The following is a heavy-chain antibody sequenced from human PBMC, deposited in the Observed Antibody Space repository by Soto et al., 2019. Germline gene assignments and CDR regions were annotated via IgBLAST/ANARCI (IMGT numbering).Heavy chain of an antibody. D-gene: IGHD6-6*01. CDR1: GGTFSSYT. CDR2: IIPILGIA. J-gene: IGHJ6*03. V-gene: IGHV1-69*02. Sequence: QVQLVQSGAEVKKPGSSVKVSCKASGGTFSSYTISWVRQAPGQGLEWMGRIIPILGIANYAQKFQGRVTITAEKSPSKAYMELSSLRSEDTAVYYCARGVEQLAEYYYYMEVWGKGTTVTVSS. CDR3: ARGVEQLAEYYYYMEV.